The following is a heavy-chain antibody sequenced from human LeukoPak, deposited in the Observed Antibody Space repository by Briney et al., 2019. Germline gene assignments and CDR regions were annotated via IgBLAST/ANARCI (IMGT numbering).Heavy chain of an antibody. Sequence: GGSLRLSCAASGFTFSSYAMSWVRQAPGKGPEWVSGIGNSGDRTFYADSVKGRFTISSDNLKNTLSLQMDSLRAADTAMYYCARGSPVASGRYSIYSSWGQGTLVTVSS. CDR3: ARGSPVASGRYSIYSS. D-gene: IGHD3-10*01. CDR1: GFTFSSYA. J-gene: IGHJ5*02. CDR2: IGNSGDRT. V-gene: IGHV3-23*01.